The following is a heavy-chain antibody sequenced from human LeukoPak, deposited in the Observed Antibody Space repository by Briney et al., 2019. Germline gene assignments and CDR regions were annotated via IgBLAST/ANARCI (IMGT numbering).Heavy chain of an antibody. J-gene: IGHJ4*02. D-gene: IGHD3-3*01. CDR2: ISGSGGST. CDR3: AKVGSYYDFWSGYPLY. CDR1: GFTFSSYA. Sequence: GGSLRLSCAASGFTFSSYAMSRVRQAPGKGLEWVSAISGSGGSTYYADSVKGRFTISRDNSKNTLYLQMNSLRAEDAAVYYCAKVGSYYDFWSGYPLYWGQGTLVTVSS. V-gene: IGHV3-23*01.